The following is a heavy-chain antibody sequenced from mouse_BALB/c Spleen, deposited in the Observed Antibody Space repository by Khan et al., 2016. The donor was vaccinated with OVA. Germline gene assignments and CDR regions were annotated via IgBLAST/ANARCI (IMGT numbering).Heavy chain of an antibody. CDR3: ARGGRFITTATWFAY. V-gene: IGHV1-59*01. CDR2: LDPSDKYI. J-gene: IGHJ3*01. Sequence: QVQLQQPGAELVTPGASVKMSCKASGYTLTSYWMHWVKQRPGQGLEWIGVLDPSDKYIIYNQKFKGKATLTVDTSSSTAYMQLSSLTSEDSAVYYCARGGRFITTATWFAYWGQGTLVAVSA. D-gene: IGHD1-2*01. CDR1: GYTLTSYW.